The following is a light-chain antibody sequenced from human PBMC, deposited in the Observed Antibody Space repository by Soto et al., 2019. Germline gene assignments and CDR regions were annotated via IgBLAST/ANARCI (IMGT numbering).Light chain of an antibody. Sequence: DIQRTQTPSTLSASVNDRATRTCRASQSSSSWLAWYQQKPGKAPKLLIYDASSLESGVPSRFSGSGSGTEFTLTISCLQPDDFATYYCQQYNSYSQTFGQGTKVDVK. CDR3: QQYNSYSQT. V-gene: IGKV1-5*01. J-gene: IGKJ1*01. CDR2: DAS. CDR1: QSSSSW.